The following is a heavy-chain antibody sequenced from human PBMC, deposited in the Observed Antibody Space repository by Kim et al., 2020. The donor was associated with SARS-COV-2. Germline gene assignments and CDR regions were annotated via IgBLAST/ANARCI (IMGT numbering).Heavy chain of an antibody. CDR2: IYYSGST. CDR3: ARGHTFYYGSGSYGWFDP. V-gene: IGHV4-59*01. D-gene: IGHD3-10*01. J-gene: IGHJ5*02. CDR1: GGSISSYY. Sequence: SETLSLTCTVSGGSISSYYWSWIRQPPGKGLEWIGYIYYSGSTNYNPSLKSRVTISVDTSKNQFSLKLSSVTAADTAVYYCARGHTFYYGSGSYGWFDP.